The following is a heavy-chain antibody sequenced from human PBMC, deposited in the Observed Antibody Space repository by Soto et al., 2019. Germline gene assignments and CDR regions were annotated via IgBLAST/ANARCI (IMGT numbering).Heavy chain of an antibody. Sequence: GESLKISCKGSGYSFTNYWIAWVRQMPGKGLEWMGIIYAGDSDARYSPSFQGQVTISADKSINTAYLQWSSLKASDTAMYYCARPRSGSYRLDYYGMDVWGQGTTVTVSS. V-gene: IGHV5-51*01. J-gene: IGHJ6*02. CDR1: GYSFTNYW. CDR2: IYAGDSDA. CDR3: ARPRSGSYRLDYYGMDV. D-gene: IGHD3-10*01.